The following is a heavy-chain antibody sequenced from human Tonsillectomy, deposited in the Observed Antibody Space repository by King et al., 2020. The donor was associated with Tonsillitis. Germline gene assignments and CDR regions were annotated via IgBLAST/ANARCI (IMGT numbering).Heavy chain of an antibody. CDR2: IDSSGSNT. D-gene: IGHD2-15*01. V-gene: IGHV5-10-1*03. CDR3: ARPVVHWANTFDI. CDR1: GYTFTSYW. Sequence: VQLVESGAEVKKPGESLRISCAGSGYTFTSYWISWVRQMPGKGLEWMGGIDSSGSNTNYSPSFKGHVTISADKSNNTAYLQWSGLKASDTAMYYCARPVVHWANTFDIWGQGTMVTVSS. J-gene: IGHJ3*02.